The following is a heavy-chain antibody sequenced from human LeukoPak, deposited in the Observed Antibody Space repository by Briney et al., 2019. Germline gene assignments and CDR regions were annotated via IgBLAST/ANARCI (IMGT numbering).Heavy chain of an antibody. V-gene: IGHV3-11*01. Sequence: GGSLRLSCAASGFTFSDYYMSWIRQAPGKGLEWVSYISSSGSTIYYADSVKGRFTISRDNAKNSLYLQMNSLRAEDTAVYYCARSDNRNIWSYFDYWGQGTLVTVSS. J-gene: IGHJ4*02. CDR1: GFTFSDYY. CDR2: ISSSGSTI. CDR3: ARSDNRNIWSYFDY. D-gene: IGHD1-14*01.